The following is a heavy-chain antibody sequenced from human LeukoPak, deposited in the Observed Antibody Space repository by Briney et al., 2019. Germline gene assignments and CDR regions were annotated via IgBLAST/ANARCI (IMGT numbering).Heavy chain of an antibody. Sequence: GASVKVSCKASGGTFSSYAISWVRQAPGQGRDWKGRIIPIFGIANYAQKFQGRVTITADKSTSTAYMELSSLRSEDTAVYYCARSLYCSSTSCYTGFYAFDIWGQGTMVTVSS. J-gene: IGHJ3*02. CDR1: GGTFSSYA. V-gene: IGHV1-69*04. CDR2: IIPIFGIA. D-gene: IGHD2-2*02. CDR3: ARSLYCSSTSCYTGFYAFDI.